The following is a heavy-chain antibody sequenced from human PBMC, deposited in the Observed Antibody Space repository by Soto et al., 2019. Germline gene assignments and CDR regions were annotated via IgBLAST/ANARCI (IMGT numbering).Heavy chain of an antibody. CDR1: GFTFSSYA. V-gene: IGHV3-23*01. J-gene: IGHJ3*02. D-gene: IGHD2-15*01. Sequence: EVQLLESGGGLVQPGGSLRLSCAASGFTFSSYAMSWVRQAPGKGLEWVSAISGSGGSTYYADSVKGRFTISRDNSKNTLYLQMNSLRAEDTAVYYCAKGDIVVVLAPLAFDIWGQGTMVTVSS. CDR3: AKGDIVVVLAPLAFDI. CDR2: ISGSGGST.